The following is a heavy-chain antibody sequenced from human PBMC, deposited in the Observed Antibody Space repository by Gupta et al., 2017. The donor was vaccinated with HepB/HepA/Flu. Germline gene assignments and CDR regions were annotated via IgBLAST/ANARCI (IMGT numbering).Heavy chain of an antibody. J-gene: IGHJ4*02. CDR3: ARDKEGQWLVRIDY. D-gene: IGHD6-19*01. CDR2: AYNGNT. Sequence: AYNGNTNYAQKLQGRVTMTTDTSTSTAYMELRSLGSDDTAVYYCARDKEGQWLVRIDYWGQGTLVTVSS. V-gene: IGHV1-18*01.